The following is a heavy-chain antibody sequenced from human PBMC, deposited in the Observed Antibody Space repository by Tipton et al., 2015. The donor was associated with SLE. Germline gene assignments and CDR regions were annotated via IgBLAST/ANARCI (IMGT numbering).Heavy chain of an antibody. J-gene: IGHJ4*02. CDR2: ISYSGSSI. CDR1: GFKFSDYY. D-gene: IGHD6-13*01. V-gene: IGHV3-11*04. Sequence: SLRLSCVASGFKFSDYYLTWIRQPPGKGLEWVSYISYSGSSIYYADSVKGRFTISRDNAKNSLYLQMNGLTVADTAVYYCAKFRSAATRYFESWGQGTLVTVSS. CDR3: AKFRSAATRYFES.